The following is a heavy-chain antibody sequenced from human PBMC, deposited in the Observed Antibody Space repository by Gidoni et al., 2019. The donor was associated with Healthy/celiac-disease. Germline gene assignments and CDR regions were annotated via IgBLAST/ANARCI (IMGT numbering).Heavy chain of an antibody. J-gene: IGHJ4*02. CDR3: ARDFTVGTTPYFDY. CDR1: GFTFSSYW. CDR2: IKQDGSGI. Sequence: EVQLVESGGGLVQPGGSLRLSCAAAGFTFSSYWMSWVRQAPGKGLEWCAKIKQDGSGIYYVDSVKGRFTISRDNPKNSLYLQMNSLRAEDTAVYYCARDFTVGTTPYFDYWGQVTLVTVSS. V-gene: IGHV3-7*01. D-gene: IGHD1-26*01.